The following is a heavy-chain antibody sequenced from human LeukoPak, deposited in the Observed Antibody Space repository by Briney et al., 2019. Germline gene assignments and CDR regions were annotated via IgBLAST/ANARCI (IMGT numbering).Heavy chain of an antibody. D-gene: IGHD3-22*01. CDR1: GYTFTSYD. V-gene: IGHV1-8*01. CDR3: ARPGEQWFLPRSDRNWFDP. Sequence: EASVKVSCKASGYTFTSYDINWVRQATGQGLEWMGWMNPNSGNTGYAQKFQGRVTMTRNTSISTAYMELSSLRSEDTAVYYCARPGEQWFLPRSDRNWFDPWGQGTLVTVSS. CDR2: MNPNSGNT. J-gene: IGHJ5*02.